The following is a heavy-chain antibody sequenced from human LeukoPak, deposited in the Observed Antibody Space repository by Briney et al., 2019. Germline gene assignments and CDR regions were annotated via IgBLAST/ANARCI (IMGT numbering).Heavy chain of an antibody. Sequence: GGSLRLSCAASGFTFSGSAMHWVRQASGKGLEWVGRIRSKANNYATAYAASVKGRFTISRDDSKNTLYLQMNSLRAEDTAVYYCAKDLWDPRYYYDSSGYYFGAFDIWGRGTMVTVSS. CDR3: AKDLWDPRYYYDSSGYYFGAFDI. J-gene: IGHJ3*02. V-gene: IGHV3-73*01. D-gene: IGHD3-22*01. CDR1: GFTFSGSA. CDR2: IRSKANNYAT.